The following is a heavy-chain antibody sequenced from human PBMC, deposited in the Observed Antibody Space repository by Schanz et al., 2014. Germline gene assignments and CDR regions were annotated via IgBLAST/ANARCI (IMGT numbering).Heavy chain of an antibody. V-gene: IGHV4-4*02. J-gene: IGHJ4*02. CDR3: ARDLSGSFCFDY. D-gene: IGHD1-26*01. CDR2: IYHSGTT. CDR1: GGSISSSNW. Sequence: QVQLQESGPGLVKPSGTLSLTCAVSGGSISSSNWWSWVRQPPGKGLEWIGEIYHSGTTNYNPSLKSRVTMSVDKSKNQFSLRLSSVTVADTAVYYCARDLSGSFCFDYWGQGTLVTVSS.